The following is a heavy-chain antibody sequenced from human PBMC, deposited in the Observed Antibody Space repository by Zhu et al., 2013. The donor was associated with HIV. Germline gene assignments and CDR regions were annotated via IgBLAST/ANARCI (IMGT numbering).Heavy chain of an antibody. J-gene: IGHJ4*02. CDR2: VNPYSGDT. D-gene: IGHD3-10*01. CDR3: ARDLGGSGLLDY. V-gene: IGHV1-2*04. Sequence: QVQLVQSGAEVKKPGASVKVSCKASGYPFTGFYMHWVRQAPGQGLEWMGWVNPYSGDTNYAQRFRGWVTMTRDTSINTAYMELARLKSDDTAVYYCARDLGGSGLLDYWGQGTLVTVSS. CDR1: GYPFTGFY.